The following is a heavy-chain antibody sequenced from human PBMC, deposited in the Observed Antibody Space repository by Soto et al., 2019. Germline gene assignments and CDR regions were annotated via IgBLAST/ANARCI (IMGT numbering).Heavy chain of an antibody. D-gene: IGHD5-12*01. J-gene: IGHJ4*02. Sequence: PSETLSLTCAVYGGSFSGYYWSWIRQPPGKGPEWIGFVYYTGIARYNPSLKSRVTISVDTSKNQFSLKLTSVTAADTAIYYCARQIVSTETFDYWGQGTLVTVSS. V-gene: IGHV4-59*08. CDR1: GGSFSGYY. CDR2: VYYTGIA. CDR3: ARQIVSTETFDY.